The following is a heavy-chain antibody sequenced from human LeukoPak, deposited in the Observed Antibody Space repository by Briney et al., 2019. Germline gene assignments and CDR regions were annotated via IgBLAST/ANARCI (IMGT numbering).Heavy chain of an antibody. CDR2: IYHSGST. Sequence: SETLSLACTVSGYSISSGYYWGWIRQPPGKGLEWIGSIYHSGSTYYNPSLKSRVTISVDTSKNQFSLKVSSVTAADTAVYYCARGPYGSGSYSLVRFWYFDYWGQGTLVTVSS. CDR3: ARGPYGSGSYSLVRFWYFDY. J-gene: IGHJ4*02. D-gene: IGHD3-10*01. V-gene: IGHV4-38-2*02. CDR1: GYSISSGYY.